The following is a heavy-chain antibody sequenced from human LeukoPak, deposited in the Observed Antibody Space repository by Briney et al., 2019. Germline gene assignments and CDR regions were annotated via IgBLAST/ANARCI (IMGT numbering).Heavy chain of an antibody. D-gene: IGHD6-19*01. CDR1: GFTFSSYW. V-gene: IGHV3-53*01. CDR2: IYSGGST. CDR3: TIAVTGMAIDY. J-gene: IGHJ4*02. Sequence: GGSLRLSCAASGFTFSSYWMNWARQAPGKGLGWVSVIYSGGSTYYADSVKGRFTISRDNSKNTLYLQMNSLRAEDTAVYYCTIAVTGMAIDYWGQGTLVTVSS.